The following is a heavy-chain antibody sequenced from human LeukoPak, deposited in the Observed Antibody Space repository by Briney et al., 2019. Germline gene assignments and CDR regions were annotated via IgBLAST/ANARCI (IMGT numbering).Heavy chain of an antibody. D-gene: IGHD3-22*01. CDR2: INPNSGGT. V-gene: IGHV1-2*02. CDR1: GYTFTGYY. CDR3: ARNLYYYDSRGNWFDP. Sequence: ASVKVSCKASGYTFTGYYMHWVRQAPGQGLEWMGWINPNSGGTNYAQKFQGRVTMTRDTSISTAYMELSRLRSDDTAVYYRARNLYYYDSRGNWFDPWGQGTLVTVSS. J-gene: IGHJ5*02.